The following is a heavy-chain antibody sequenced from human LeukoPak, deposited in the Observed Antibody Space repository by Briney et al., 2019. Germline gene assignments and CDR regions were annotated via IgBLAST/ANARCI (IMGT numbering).Heavy chain of an antibody. D-gene: IGHD2-15*01. J-gene: IGHJ6*03. CDR1: GGSFSGYY. CDR2: INHSGST. CDR3: ARQVRGLGYCSGGSCYSFRDYYYYYYMDV. Sequence: SETLSLTCAVYGGSFSGYYWSWIRQPPGKGLEWIGEINHSGSTNYNPSLKSRVTISVDTSKNQFSLKLSSVTAADTAAYYCARQVRGLGYCSGGSCYSFRDYYYYYYMDVWGKGTTVTISS. V-gene: IGHV4-34*01.